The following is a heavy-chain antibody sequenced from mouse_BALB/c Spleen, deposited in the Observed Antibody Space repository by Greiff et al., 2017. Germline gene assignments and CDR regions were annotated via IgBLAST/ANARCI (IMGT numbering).Heavy chain of an antibody. J-gene: IGHJ3*01. CDR3: ARRGMGYYLFAY. CDR2: INPSTGYT. Sequence: QVQLKQSGAELAKPGASVKMSCKASGYTFTSYWMHWVKQRPGQGLEWIGYINPSTGYTEYNQKFKDKATLTADKSSSTAYMQLSSLTSEDSAVYYCARRGMGYYLFAYWGQGTLVTVSA. D-gene: IGHD2-3*01. CDR1: GYTFTSYW. V-gene: IGHV1-7*01.